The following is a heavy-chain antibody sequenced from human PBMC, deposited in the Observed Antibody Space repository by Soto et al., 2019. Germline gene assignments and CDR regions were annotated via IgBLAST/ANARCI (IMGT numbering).Heavy chain of an antibody. CDR2: IYYSGST. V-gene: IGHV4-61*08. CDR3: ARSPNYYYYGFDV. CDR1: GGSVSSGDYF. J-gene: IGHJ6*02. Sequence: PSETLSLTCTVSGGSVSSGDYFWSWLRQSPGKRLEWIAYIYYSGSTNYNPSLKSRATISVDTFKSQVSLTLTSMTAADAALYSCARSPNYYYYGFDVWGQGTAVTVSS. D-gene: IGHD3-10*01.